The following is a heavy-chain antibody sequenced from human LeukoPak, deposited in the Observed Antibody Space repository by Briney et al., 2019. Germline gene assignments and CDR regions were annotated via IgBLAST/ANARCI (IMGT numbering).Heavy chain of an antibody. D-gene: IGHD2-15*01. V-gene: IGHV3-30*02. CDR3: AKDVYDCSGGSCPQYYYVMDV. J-gene: IGHJ6*02. CDR1: GFTFSSYG. CDR2: IRFDGSEK. Sequence: GGALRLSCTASGFTFSSYGMHWVRQAPGKGLEWVSFIRFDGSEKYYADSVRGRFTISRDNSKNTLSLQMNSLRAEDTALYYCAKDVYDCSGGSCPQYYYVMDVWGQGTTVTVSS.